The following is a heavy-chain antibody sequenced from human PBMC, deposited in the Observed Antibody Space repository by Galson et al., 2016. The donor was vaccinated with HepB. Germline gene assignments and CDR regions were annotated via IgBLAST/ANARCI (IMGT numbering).Heavy chain of an antibody. J-gene: IGHJ5*02. D-gene: IGHD2-8*01. CDR2: ICHSGTP. CDR3: ARGTNGGIDP. CDR1: GGSVRSPGYC. Sequence: SETLSLTCTVSGGSVRSPGYCWTWIRQPPGKGLEWIGFICHSGTPYYKPSLQSRVTISIDTSKNQFSLKVTSVTAADTAIYYCARGTNGGIDPWGQGILVPVSS. V-gene: IGHV4-61*08.